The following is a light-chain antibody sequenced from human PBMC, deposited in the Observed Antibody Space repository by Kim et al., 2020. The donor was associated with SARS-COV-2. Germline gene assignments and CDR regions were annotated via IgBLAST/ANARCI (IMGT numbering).Light chain of an antibody. J-gene: IGKJ4*01. CDR1: QSIRAY. Sequence: SLAPGVTATLSCRASQSIRAYLAWYQQKPGQAPRLLIYEASKRATGIPAKFSGSGSGTDFTLTITGLESEDFAVFFCQERSNWLTFGGGTKVDIK. CDR3: QERSNWLT. V-gene: IGKV3-11*01. CDR2: EAS.